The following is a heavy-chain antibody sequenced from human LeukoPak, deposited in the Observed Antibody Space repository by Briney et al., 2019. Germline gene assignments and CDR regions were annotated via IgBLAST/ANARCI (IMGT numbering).Heavy chain of an antibody. CDR2: INPSGGST. V-gene: IGHV1-46*01. CDR1: GYTFTSHY. J-gene: IGHJ4*02. Sequence: ASVKVSCKASGYTFTSHYMHWVRQAPGQGLEWMGIINPSGGSTSYAQRFQGRVSMTRDTSTSTVYMELSSLRSEDTAVYYCARPPSWGGSYYEFDYWGQGTLVTVSS. CDR3: ARPPSWGGSYYEFDY. D-gene: IGHD1-26*01.